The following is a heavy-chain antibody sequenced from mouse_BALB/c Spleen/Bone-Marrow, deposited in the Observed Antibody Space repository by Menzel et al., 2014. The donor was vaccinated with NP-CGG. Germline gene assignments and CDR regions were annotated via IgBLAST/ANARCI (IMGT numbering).Heavy chain of an antibody. J-gene: IGHJ3*01. CDR2: IYPGDGST. CDR3: AMTARGGFAY. D-gene: IGHD3-2*01. Sequence: QVHVKQSGPELVKPGALVKISCKASGYTFTSYDINWVKQRPGQGLEWIGWIYPGDGSTKYNEKFKGKATLTADKSSRTAYMQVSSLTSENSAVYFCAMTARGGFAYWGQGTLVTVSA. V-gene: IGHV1S56*01. CDR1: GYTFTSYD.